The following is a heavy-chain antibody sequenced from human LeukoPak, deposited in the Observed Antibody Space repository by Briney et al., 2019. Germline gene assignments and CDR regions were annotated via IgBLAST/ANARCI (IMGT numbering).Heavy chain of an antibody. Sequence: GGSLRLSCSASGFTFSSYAMHWVRQAPGKGLEYVSAISSNGGSTYYADSVKGRFTISRDNSKNTLYLQMSSLRAEDTAVYYCVKVPSGTVTTCPEYYYGMDVWGKGPRSPSP. V-gene: IGHV3-64D*06. D-gene: IGHD4-17*01. CDR2: ISSNGGST. CDR1: GFTFSSYA. J-gene: IGHJ6*01. CDR3: VKVPSGTVTTCPEYYYGMDV.